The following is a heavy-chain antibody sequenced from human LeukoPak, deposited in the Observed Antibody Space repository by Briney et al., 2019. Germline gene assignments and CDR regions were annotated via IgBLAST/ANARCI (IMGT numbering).Heavy chain of an antibody. V-gene: IGHV4-59*01. J-gene: IGHJ4*02. CDR3: ARIMLGYFDY. D-gene: IGHD2-8*01. CDR2: IYYSGSA. CDR1: GGSLSGYY. Sequence: PSETLSLTCTVSGGSLSGYYWTWIRQPPGKGLEWIGDIYYSGSASYNPSPKSRVTISVDTSKNQFSLKLNSVTAADTAMYYCARIMLGYFDYWGQGNLVTVSS.